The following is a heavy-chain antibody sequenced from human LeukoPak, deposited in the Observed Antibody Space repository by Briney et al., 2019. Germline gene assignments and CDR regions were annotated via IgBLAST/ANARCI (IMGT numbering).Heavy chain of an antibody. Sequence: GGSLRLSCAASGFTFSSYAMHWVRQAPGEGLEWVAVISYDGSNKYYADSVKGRFTISRDNSKNTLYLQMNSLRAEDTAVYYCARDGGYCSSTSCSKWFDPWGQGTLVTVSS. CDR2: ISYDGSNK. V-gene: IGHV3-30-3*01. D-gene: IGHD2-2*01. J-gene: IGHJ5*02. CDR3: ARDGGYCSSTSCSKWFDP. CDR1: GFTFSSYA.